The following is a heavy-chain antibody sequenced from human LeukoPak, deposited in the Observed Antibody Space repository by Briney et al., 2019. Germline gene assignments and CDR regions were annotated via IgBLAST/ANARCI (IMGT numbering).Heavy chain of an antibody. D-gene: IGHD4-17*01. CDR2: IYYSGST. J-gene: IGHJ4*02. V-gene: IGHV4-59*01. Sequence: SETLSLTCTVSGGSISSYYWSWIRQPPGKGLEWIGYIYYSGSTNYNPSLKSRVTISVDTSKNQFSLKLSSVTAADTAVYYCARGDNGDYIDYWGQGTLVTVSS. CDR3: ARGDNGDYIDY. CDR1: GGSISSYY.